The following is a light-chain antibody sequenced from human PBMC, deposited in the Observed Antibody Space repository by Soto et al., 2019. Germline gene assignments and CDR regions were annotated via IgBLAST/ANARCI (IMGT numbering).Light chain of an antibody. CDR1: QDISNY. J-gene: IGKJ2*01. V-gene: IGKV1-33*01. CDR2: DAS. Sequence: DIQMTQSPSSLSASVGDRVTITCQASQDISNYLNWYQQKPGKAPKLLIYDASNLETGVPSRFSGSGSGTDFTFTISSLQHEDIATYYCQQYDNLRYTFGQGNKLEIK. CDR3: QQYDNLRYT.